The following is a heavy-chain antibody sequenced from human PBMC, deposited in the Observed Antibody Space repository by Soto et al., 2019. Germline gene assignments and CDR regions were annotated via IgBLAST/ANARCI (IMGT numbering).Heavy chain of an antibody. V-gene: IGHV3-64D*08. CDR2: ISSNGGST. J-gene: IGHJ4*02. Sequence: PGVSLRLSCSASGFTFSSYAMHWVRQAPGKGLEYVSAISSNGGSTYYADSVKGRFTISRDNSKNTLYLQMSSLRAEDTAVYYCVKGPSGSYFAAFFDYWGQGTLVTVSS. CDR1: GFTFSSYA. D-gene: IGHD1-26*01. CDR3: VKGPSGSYFAAFFDY.